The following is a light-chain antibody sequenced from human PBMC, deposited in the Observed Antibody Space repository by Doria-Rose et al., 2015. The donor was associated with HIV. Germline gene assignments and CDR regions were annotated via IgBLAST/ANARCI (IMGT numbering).Light chain of an antibody. V-gene: IGKV3-20*01. Sequence: EIVLTRSPGTLSLSLGERATLSCRASQSFSSTYLAWYQQKPGQAPSLLIYDGSTRATGIPDRFSASGSGTDFTLTISRLEPEDFALYYCHQYGTSWTFGQGTKVEI. J-gene: IGKJ1*01. CDR3: HQYGTSWT. CDR2: DGS. CDR1: QSFSSTY.